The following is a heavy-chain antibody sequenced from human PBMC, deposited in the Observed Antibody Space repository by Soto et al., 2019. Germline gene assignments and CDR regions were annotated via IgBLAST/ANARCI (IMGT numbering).Heavy chain of an antibody. CDR2: IYYGGST. CDR1: GGSISSYY. CDR3: ARGDYYGSGTRYYYYGMDV. J-gene: IGHJ6*02. V-gene: IGHV4-59*01. D-gene: IGHD3-10*01. Sequence: SETLSLTCTVSGGSISSYYWSWIRQPPGKGLEWIGYIYYGGSTNYNPSLKSRVTISVDTSKNQFSLKLSSVTAADTAVYYCARGDYYGSGTRYYYYGMDVWGQGTTVTVSS.